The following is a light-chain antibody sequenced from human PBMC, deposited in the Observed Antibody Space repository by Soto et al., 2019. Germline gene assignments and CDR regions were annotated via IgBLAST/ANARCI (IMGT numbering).Light chain of an antibody. Sequence: QSALTQPASVSGSPGQSITISCSGTTSDVGGYNLVSWYQQHTAKAPKLLIYEGTQRPPGVSSRFSGSKSGNTASLTISGLQAEDEADYYCCSYASSSSYVFGTGTKVTVL. CDR3: CSYASSSSYV. J-gene: IGLJ1*01. V-gene: IGLV2-23*01. CDR2: EGT. CDR1: TSDVGGYNL.